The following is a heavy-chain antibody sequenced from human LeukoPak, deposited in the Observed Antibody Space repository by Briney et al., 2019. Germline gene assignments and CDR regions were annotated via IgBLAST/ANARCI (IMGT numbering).Heavy chain of an antibody. V-gene: IGHV4-59*01. CDR1: GGSISSYY. CDR3: ARGRPHSGYDRNYYYYYMDV. Sequence: SETLSLTCTVSGGSISSYYWSWIRQPPGKGLEWIGYIYYSGSTNYNPSLKSRVTISVDTSKNQFSLKLSSVTAADTAVYYCARGRPHSGYDRNYYYYYMDVWGKGTTVTVSS. CDR2: IYYSGST. J-gene: IGHJ6*03. D-gene: IGHD5-12*01.